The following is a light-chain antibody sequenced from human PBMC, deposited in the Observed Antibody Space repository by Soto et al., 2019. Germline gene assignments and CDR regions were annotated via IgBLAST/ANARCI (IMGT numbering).Light chain of an antibody. Sequence: EIVMTQSPATLSVSPGERTTLSCRASQSVSNNLAWYQQKPGQAPRLLIYGASTRATGIPARFSGSGSGTELTLTISSLQSEDFAVYYWQQYNNWPWTFGQGTKVEIK. J-gene: IGKJ1*01. CDR2: GAS. CDR3: QQYNNWPWT. V-gene: IGKV3-15*01. CDR1: QSVSNN.